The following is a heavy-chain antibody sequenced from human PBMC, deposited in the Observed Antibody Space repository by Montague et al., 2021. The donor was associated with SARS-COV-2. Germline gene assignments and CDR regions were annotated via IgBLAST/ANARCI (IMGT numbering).Heavy chain of an antibody. V-gene: IGHV4-4*02. Sequence: SETLSLTCAVSDGSISSPNWWNWVRQPPGKGLEWFGEIYYTGNTNYNPSPKSRVTIFIDKSKNHYFLQLSSVTAADTAAYYCARGGTYHYGMDVWGQGTTVAVSS. CDR1: DGSISSPNW. CDR3: ARGGTYHYGMDV. CDR2: IYYTGNT. D-gene: IGHD3-16*01. J-gene: IGHJ6*02.